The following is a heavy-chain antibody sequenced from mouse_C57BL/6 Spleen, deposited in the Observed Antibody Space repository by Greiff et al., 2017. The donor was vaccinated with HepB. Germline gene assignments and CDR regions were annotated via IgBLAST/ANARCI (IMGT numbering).Heavy chain of an antibody. J-gene: IGHJ3*01. Sequence: EVKLQESGGGLVKPGGSLKLSCAASGFTFSSYAMSWVRQTPEKRLEWVATISDGGSYTYYPDNVKGRFTISRDNAKNNLYLQMSHLKSEDTAMYYCARDGGYLAWFAYWGQGTLVTVSA. CDR1: GFTFSSYA. D-gene: IGHD2-2*01. CDR2: ISDGGSYT. V-gene: IGHV5-4*01. CDR3: ARDGGYLAWFAY.